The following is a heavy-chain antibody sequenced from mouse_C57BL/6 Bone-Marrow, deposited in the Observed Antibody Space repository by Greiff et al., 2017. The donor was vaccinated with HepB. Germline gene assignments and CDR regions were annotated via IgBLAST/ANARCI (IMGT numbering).Heavy chain of an antibody. D-gene: IGHD2-1*01. Sequence: VQLQQSGAELARPGASVKLSCKASGCTFTSYGISWVKQRTGQGLEWIGEIYPRSGNTYYNEKLKGKATLTADKSSSTAYMELRSLTSEDSAVYFCAREASLYSSGFFAYWGQGTLVTVSA. J-gene: IGHJ3*01. CDR2: IYPRSGNT. CDR3: AREASLYSSGFFAY. V-gene: IGHV1-81*01. CDR1: GCTFTSYG.